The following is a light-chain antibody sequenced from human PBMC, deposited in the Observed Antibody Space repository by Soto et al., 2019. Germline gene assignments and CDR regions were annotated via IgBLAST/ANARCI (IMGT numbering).Light chain of an antibody. Sequence: EIVLTQSPGTLSSSPGERATLSCRASQSVTSNYLAWYQQKPGQAPMLLIFGASIRATGLPDRFSGGGSGTEFTLTISRLETEDFAVYYGQQYGSSPGTFGQGTQVEIK. CDR2: GAS. CDR3: QQYGSSPGT. CDR1: QSVTSNY. V-gene: IGKV3-20*01. J-gene: IGKJ1*01.